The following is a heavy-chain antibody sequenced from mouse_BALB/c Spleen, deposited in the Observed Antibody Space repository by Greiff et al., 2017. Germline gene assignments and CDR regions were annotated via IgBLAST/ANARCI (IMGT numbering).Heavy chain of an antibody. J-gene: IGHJ3*01. Sequence: EVQGVESGGGLVQPGGSLRLSCATSGFTFTDYYMSWVRQPPGKALEWLGFIRNKANGYTTEYSASVKGRFTISRDNSQSILYLQMNTLRAEDSATYYCARDGGYDGSDWFAYWGQGTLVTVSA. D-gene: IGHD2-14*01. CDR3: ARDGGYDGSDWFAY. CDR1: GFTFTDYY. CDR2: IRNKANGYTT. V-gene: IGHV7-3*02.